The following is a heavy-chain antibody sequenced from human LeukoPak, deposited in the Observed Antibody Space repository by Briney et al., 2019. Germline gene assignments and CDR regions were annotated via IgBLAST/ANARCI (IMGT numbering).Heavy chain of an antibody. CDR2: IYFSGST. D-gene: IGHD2-2*01. V-gene: IGHV4-39*01. J-gene: IGHJ2*01. Sequence: SETLSLTCTVSGGSISSSSYHWGWIRQPPGKGLEWLGYIYFSGSTYYNPSLKSRVTISVDMSKNQFSLKLSSVTAADTAVYYCARTYCSFTSCYLYWYFDLWGRGTLVTVSS. CDR3: ARTYCSFTSCYLYWYFDL. CDR1: GGSISSSSYH.